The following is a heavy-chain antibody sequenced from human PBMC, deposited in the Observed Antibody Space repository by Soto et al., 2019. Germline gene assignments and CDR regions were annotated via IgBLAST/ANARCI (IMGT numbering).Heavy chain of an antibody. CDR2: IYYSGST. D-gene: IGHD3-10*01. CDR3: ARDVYYGSGSYSYYFDY. CDR1: GGSISSGDYY. Sequence: SETLSLTCTVYGGSISSGDYYWSWIRQPPGQGLEWIGYIYYSGSTYYNPSLKSRVTISVDTSKNQFSLKLSSVTAADTAVYYCARDVYYGSGSYSYYFDYWGQGTLLTVSS. J-gene: IGHJ4*02. V-gene: IGHV4-30-4*01.